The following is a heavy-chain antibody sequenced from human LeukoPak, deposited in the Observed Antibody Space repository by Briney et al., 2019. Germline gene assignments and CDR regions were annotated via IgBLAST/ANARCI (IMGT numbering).Heavy chain of an antibody. V-gene: IGHV3-21*01. CDR2: ISSSSSYI. CDR1: GFTFSTYS. D-gene: IGHD3-22*01. J-gene: IGHJ3*02. Sequence: PGGSLRLSCAASGFTFSTYSINWVRQAPGKGLEWVSSISSSSSYIQYADSVKGRFTISRDNAKNSLYLQMNSLRAEDTAVYYCASGEYDSSGYYYEMAFDIWGQGTMVTVSS. CDR3: ASGEYDSSGYYYEMAFDI.